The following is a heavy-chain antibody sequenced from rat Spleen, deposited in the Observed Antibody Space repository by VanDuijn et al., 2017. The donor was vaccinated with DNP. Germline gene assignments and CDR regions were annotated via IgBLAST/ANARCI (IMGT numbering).Heavy chain of an antibody. J-gene: IGHJ3*01. D-gene: IGHD1-1*01. CDR3: ARHGDRDSFAHVPYNWFAY. V-gene: IGHV2-43*01. CDR1: GFSLTNYH. CDR2: IWTDGST. Sequence: QVQLKESGPVLVPPSQILSLTCTVSGFSLTNYHVSWVRQPPGKGLEGMGVIWTDGSTAYSSLLKSRLIINRDISKSQVFLKMYSLQTEDTATYYCARHGDRDSFAHVPYNWFAYWGQGRLVTVSS.